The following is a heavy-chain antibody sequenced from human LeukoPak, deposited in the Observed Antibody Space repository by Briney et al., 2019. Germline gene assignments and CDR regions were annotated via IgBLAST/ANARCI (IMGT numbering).Heavy chain of an antibody. Sequence: GGSLSLSCTASESTFSSFPMSWVRQAPGRGLVWISSISSSGSLIYCADSLKGRFTVSRDNAKNSLYVQMNSLRAEDTALYYCAKIGVSGQWYFDLWGRGTLVTVSS. CDR1: ESTFSSFP. J-gene: IGHJ2*01. D-gene: IGHD5/OR15-5a*01. V-gene: IGHV3-21*01. CDR2: ISSSGSLI. CDR3: AKIGVSGQWYFDL.